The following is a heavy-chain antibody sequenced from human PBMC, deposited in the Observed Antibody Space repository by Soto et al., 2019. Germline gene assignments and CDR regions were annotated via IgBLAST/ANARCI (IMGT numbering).Heavy chain of an antibody. CDR2: IYYSGST. CDR1: GGSVCSGSYY. CDR3: ARELSQSYYYYGMDG. V-gene: IGHV4-61*01. Sequence: SETLSLTCTVSGGSVCSGSYYWSWIRQPPGKGLEWIGYIYYSGSTNYNPSLKSRVTISVDTSKNQFSLKLSSVTAADTAVYYCARELSQSYYYYGMDGWGKGTTVTVSS. J-gene: IGHJ6*04.